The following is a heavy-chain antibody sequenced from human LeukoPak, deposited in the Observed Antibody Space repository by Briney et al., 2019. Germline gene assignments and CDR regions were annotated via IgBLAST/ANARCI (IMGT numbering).Heavy chain of an antibody. D-gene: IGHD3-10*01. V-gene: IGHV4-4*07. CDR2: IYTSGST. CDR1: GGSISSYY. CDR3: ARDGRWEVPSRGVELDN. Sequence: SETLSLTCTVSGGSISSYYWSWIRQPAGKGLEWIGRIYTSGSTNYNPSLKSRVTMSVDTSKNQFSLKLSSVTAADTALYYCARDGRWEVPSRGVELDNWGQGTLVTVSS. J-gene: IGHJ4*02.